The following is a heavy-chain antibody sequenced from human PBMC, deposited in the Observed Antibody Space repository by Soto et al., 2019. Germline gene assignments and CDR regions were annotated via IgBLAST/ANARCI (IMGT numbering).Heavy chain of an antibody. CDR2: ISSSSSYT. J-gene: IGHJ4*02. Sequence: PGGSLRLSCAASGFTFSDYYMSWIRQAPGKGLEWVSYISSSSSYTNYADSVKGRFTISRDNAKNSLYLQMNSLRAEDTAVYYCARDHGSSWPEEYFDYWGQGTLVTVSS. V-gene: IGHV3-11*05. CDR3: ARDHGSSWPEEYFDY. CDR1: GFTFSDYY. D-gene: IGHD6-13*01.